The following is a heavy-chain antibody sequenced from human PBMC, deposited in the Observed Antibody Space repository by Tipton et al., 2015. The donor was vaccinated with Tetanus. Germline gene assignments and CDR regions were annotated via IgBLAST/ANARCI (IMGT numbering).Heavy chain of an antibody. CDR3: ARGLGSMLAPGGSIDS. Sequence: TLSLTCTVSGGSISSYYWSWIRQPPGKGLEWIGYIYYSGSTNYNPSLKSRVTISVDTSKNQFSLKVTSVTAADTAVYYCARGLGSMLAPGGSIDSWGQGTLVTVSS. CDR2: IYYSGST. V-gene: IGHV4-59*12. D-gene: IGHD2-8*01. CDR1: GGSISSYY. J-gene: IGHJ5*01.